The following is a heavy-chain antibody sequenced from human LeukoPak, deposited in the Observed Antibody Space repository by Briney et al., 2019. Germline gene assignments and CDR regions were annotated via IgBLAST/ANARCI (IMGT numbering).Heavy chain of an antibody. CDR3: VKQSTASCYAALDH. CDR2: IVGRDGDT. Sequence: PGGSLRLSCAASGFTFSNFGITWVRQAPGKGLEWVSTIVGRDGDTYYTDSVKGRFTISRDISKNTVYLQMNSLRAADTAVYYCVKQSTASCYAALDHWGQGTLVTVSS. CDR1: GFTFSNFG. J-gene: IGHJ4*02. D-gene: IGHD2-2*01. V-gene: IGHV3-23*01.